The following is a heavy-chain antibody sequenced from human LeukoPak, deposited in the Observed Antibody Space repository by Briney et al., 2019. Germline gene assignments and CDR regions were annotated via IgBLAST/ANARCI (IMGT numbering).Heavy chain of an antibody. D-gene: IGHD3-22*01. Sequence: GGSLRLSCAASGFTFSSYSMNWVRQAPGKGLEWVSYISSSSSTIYYADSVKGRFTISRDNAKNSLYLQMNSLRAEDTAVYYCARDRDYYDSSGYLDYWGQGTPVTVSS. CDR2: ISSSSSTI. V-gene: IGHV3-48*01. CDR1: GFTFSSYS. CDR3: ARDRDYYDSSGYLDY. J-gene: IGHJ4*02.